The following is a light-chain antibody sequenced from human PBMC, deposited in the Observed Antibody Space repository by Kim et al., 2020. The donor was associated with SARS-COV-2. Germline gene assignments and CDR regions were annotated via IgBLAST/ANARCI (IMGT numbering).Light chain of an antibody. CDR3: ATWDGSLRAVV. CDR2: GND. J-gene: IGLJ2*01. CDR1: SSNIGKYS. V-gene: IGLV1-47*01. Sequence: ELTQPPSASGTPGQRVTISCSGSSSNIGKYSVYWYQQFPGTAPKVLVYGNDQRTSGRFSGSKSGTSASLAISGLRSDDEADYYCATWDGSLRAVVFGGGTKVTVL.